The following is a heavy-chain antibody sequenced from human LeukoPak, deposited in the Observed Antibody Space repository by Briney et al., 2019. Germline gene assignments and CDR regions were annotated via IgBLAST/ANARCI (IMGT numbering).Heavy chain of an antibody. CDR1: GGSISSSTYY. Sequence: PSETLSLTCTVSGGSISSSTYYWGWIRQPPGKGLEWIGSIYYSGSTYYNPSIKSRVTISVDTSKNQFSLKLSSVTAADTAVYYCARRAGRITFGGVIVIEKWTTFDPWGQGTLVTVSS. V-gene: IGHV4-39*07. J-gene: IGHJ5*02. D-gene: IGHD3-16*02. CDR2: IYYSGST. CDR3: ARRAGRITFGGVIVIEKWTTFDP.